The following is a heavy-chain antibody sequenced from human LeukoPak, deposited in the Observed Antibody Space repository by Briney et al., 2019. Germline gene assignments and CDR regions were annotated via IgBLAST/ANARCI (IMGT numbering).Heavy chain of an antibody. V-gene: IGHV4-34*11. CDR1: GGSFSGYY. CDR2: IYYSGST. J-gene: IGHJ4*02. CDR3: ARALSFGSSRGVIDY. Sequence: PSETLSLTCAVYGGSFSGYYWSWIRQPPGQGLEWIGYIYYSGSTNYNPSLKSRVTISVDTSKNQFSLKLSSVTAADTAVYYCARALSFGSSRGVIDYWGQGTLVTVSS. D-gene: IGHD6-6*01.